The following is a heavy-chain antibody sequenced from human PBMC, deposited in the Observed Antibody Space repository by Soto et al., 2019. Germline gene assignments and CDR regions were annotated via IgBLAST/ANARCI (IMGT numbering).Heavy chain of an antibody. V-gene: IGHV3-33*01. D-gene: IGHD4-17*01. CDR3: ASESDYGDYGGGVDY. CDR1: GYTFSSYG. Sequence: QVQLVESGGGVVQPGRSLRLSCAASGYTFSSYGMHWVRQAPGKGLEWVAVIWYDGSNKYYADSVKGRFTISRDNSKNTLDLQMNSLRAEDTAVYYCASESDYGDYGGGVDYWGQGTLVTVSS. J-gene: IGHJ4*02. CDR2: IWYDGSNK.